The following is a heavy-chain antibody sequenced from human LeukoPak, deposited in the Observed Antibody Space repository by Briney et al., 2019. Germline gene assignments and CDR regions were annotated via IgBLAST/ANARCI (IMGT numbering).Heavy chain of an antibody. CDR2: ISSSSSHM. D-gene: IGHD3-10*01. CDR3: ARDDTSAHFFDY. J-gene: IGHJ4*02. Sequence: GGSLRLSCAASGFTFKIYSMNWVRQAPGKGLEWVSSISSSSSHMYYADSVKGRFTISRDNAKNSLYLQMNTLRAEDTAVYYCARDDTSAHFFDYWGKGTLVTVSS. CDR1: GFTFKIYS. V-gene: IGHV3-21*01.